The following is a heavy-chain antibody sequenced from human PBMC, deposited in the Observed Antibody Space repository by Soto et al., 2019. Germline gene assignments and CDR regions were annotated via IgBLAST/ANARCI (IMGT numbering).Heavy chain of an antibody. CDR3: ARGEIDTIFGVVISDY. CDR2: INHSGST. CDR1: GGSFSGYY. V-gene: IGHV4-34*01. J-gene: IGHJ4*02. Sequence: PSETLSLTCAVYGGSFSGYYWSWIRQPPGKGLEWIGEINHSGSTNYNPSLKSRVTISVDTSKNQFSLKLSSVTAADTAVYYCARGEIDTIFGVVISDYWGPGTLVTVSS. D-gene: IGHD3-3*01.